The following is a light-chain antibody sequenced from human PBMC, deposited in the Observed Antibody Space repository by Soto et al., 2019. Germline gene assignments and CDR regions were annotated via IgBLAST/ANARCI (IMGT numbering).Light chain of an antibody. CDR3: ATFDSKAVV. CDR2: QDA. CDR1: KLGNKY. Sequence: SYELTQPPSVSVSPGQTASVTCSGNKLGNKYVSWYQQQPGQSPVVVIHQDAKRPSGIPERFSGSNSGNTATLTISGTQALDEADYYCATFDSKAVVFGGGTKVTVL. J-gene: IGLJ2*01. V-gene: IGLV3-1*01.